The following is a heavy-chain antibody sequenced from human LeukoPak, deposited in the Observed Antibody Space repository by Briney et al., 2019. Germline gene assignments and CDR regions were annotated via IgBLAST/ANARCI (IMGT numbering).Heavy chain of an antibody. Sequence: ASVKVSCKASGYTFTNYGIFRVRQAPGQGREWMGWISAYSGNTNYAQKLQGRVTMTTETSTSTAYMELESLRSDDTAVYYCAISQGSYYDTSGYLGGDYWGQGTLVTVSS. CDR1: GYTFTNYG. CDR2: ISAYSGNT. J-gene: IGHJ4*02. CDR3: AISQGSYYDTSGYLGGDY. D-gene: IGHD3-22*01. V-gene: IGHV1-18*01.